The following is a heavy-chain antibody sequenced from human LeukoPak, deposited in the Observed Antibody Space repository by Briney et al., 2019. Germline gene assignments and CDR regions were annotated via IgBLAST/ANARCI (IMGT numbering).Heavy chain of an antibody. CDR3: ATVKIYHDAFDI. D-gene: IGHD3-16*02. CDR2: ISPNSGGT. CDR1: GYTFSGHY. V-gene: IGHV1-2*02. J-gene: IGHJ3*02. Sequence: ASVKVSCKASGYTFSGHYMHWVRQAPGQGLEWMGWISPNSGGTAYAQKFQGRVTMTRDTSISTAYMELSRLRSDDTAVYYCATVKIYHDAFDIWGQGTMVTVSS.